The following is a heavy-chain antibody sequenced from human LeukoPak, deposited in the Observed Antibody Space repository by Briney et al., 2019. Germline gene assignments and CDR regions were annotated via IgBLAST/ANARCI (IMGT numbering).Heavy chain of an antibody. CDR3: ARHLAENGGSSWYRYYYMDV. CDR1: GGSISNNSYY. CDR2: IYYSGST. V-gene: IGHV4-39*01. J-gene: IGHJ6*03. Sequence: SETLSLTCTVSGGSISNNSYYWGWIRQPPGKGLEWIGSIYYSGSTYYNPSLKSRVTISVDTSKNQFSLKLSSVTAADTAVYYCARHLAENGGSSWYRYYYMDVWGKGTTVTVSS. D-gene: IGHD6-13*01.